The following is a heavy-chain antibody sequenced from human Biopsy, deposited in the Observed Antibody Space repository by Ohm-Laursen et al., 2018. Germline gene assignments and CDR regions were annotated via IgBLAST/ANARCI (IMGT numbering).Heavy chain of an antibody. CDR1: GFIFSDQY. CDR2: ITDRSSHI. CDR3: VGGGKNRPFDY. J-gene: IGHJ4*02. D-gene: IGHD4-23*01. Sequence: SLRLSCAASGFIFSDQYMDWVRQAPGKGLEWVSSITDRSSHIYYADSVKGRFTIFRDNAKQSLYLQMNSLRDEDTAVYYCVGGGKNRPFDYWGQGILVTVSS. V-gene: IGHV3-21*01.